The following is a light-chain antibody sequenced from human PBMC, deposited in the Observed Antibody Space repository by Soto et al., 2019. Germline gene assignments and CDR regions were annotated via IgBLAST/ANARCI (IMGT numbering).Light chain of an antibody. V-gene: IGKV3-15*01. CDR2: DAS. CDR3: QQYNNWPPWT. CDR1: QSVSNN. J-gene: IGKJ1*01. Sequence: ILMTQSPDTLSVSPGERATLSCRASQSVSNNLAWYQQKPGQAPRLLIYDASTRATGIPARFSGSGSGTEFTLTISGLQSEYFAVYYCQQYNNWPPWTFGQGTKVEIK.